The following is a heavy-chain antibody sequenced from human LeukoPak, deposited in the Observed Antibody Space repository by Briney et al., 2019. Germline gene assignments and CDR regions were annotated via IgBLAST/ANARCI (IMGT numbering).Heavy chain of an antibody. CDR1: GNTFTNYY. CDR2: INPSAGTT. Sequence: AASVKVSCKASGNTFTNYYMHWVRQAPGQGLEWMGIINPSAGTTTYAQKFQGRVTMTRDTSTSTVYMELSSLRSEDTAVYYCARDGGENSSSWSWFDPWGQGTLVTVSS. V-gene: IGHV1-46*01. J-gene: IGHJ5*02. CDR3: ARDGGENSSSWSWFDP. D-gene: IGHD6-13*01.